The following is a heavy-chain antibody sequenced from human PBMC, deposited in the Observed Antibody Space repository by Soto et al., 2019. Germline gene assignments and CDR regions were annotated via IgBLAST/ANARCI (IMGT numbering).Heavy chain of an antibody. CDR3: ARENPSTIFGVVHNWFDP. CDR2: IIPILGIA. CDR1: GGTFSSYT. Sequence: QVQLVQSGAEVKKPGSSVKVSCKASGGTFSSYTISWVRQAPGQGLEWMGRIIPILGIANYAQKFQGRVTITADTSTSTASMELSSMRYEDTAVYYCARENPSTIFGVVHNWFDPWGQGTLVTVSS. D-gene: IGHD3-3*01. J-gene: IGHJ5*02. V-gene: IGHV1-69*08.